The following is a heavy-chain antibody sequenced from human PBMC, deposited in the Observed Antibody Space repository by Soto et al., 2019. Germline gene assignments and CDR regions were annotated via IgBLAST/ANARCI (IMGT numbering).Heavy chain of an antibody. Sequence: GESLKISCTGFGYTFTTFWISWVRQMPGRGLEWMGRIDPRDSYTNYSPSFQGHVTISADKSISTAYLQWGSLKASDTATYYCARLFCSSSTCDSWFDPWGQGTLVTVSS. CDR3: ARLFCSSSTCDSWFDP. D-gene: IGHD2-2*01. V-gene: IGHV5-10-1*01. CDR1: GYTFTTFW. CDR2: IDPRDSYT. J-gene: IGHJ5*02.